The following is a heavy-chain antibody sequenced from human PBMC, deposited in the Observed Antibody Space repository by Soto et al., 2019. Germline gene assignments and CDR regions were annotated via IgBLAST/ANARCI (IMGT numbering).Heavy chain of an antibody. CDR2: IIPIFGTA. J-gene: IGHJ5*02. CDR3: ARDLRRKDYYDSSGYHPHWFDP. V-gene: IGHV1-69*13. D-gene: IGHD3-22*01. Sequence: ASVKVSCKASGGTFSSYAISWVRQAPGQGLEWMGGIIPIFGTANYAQKFQGRVTITADESTSTAYMELSSLRSEDTAVYYCARDLRRKDYYDSSGYHPHWFDPWGQGTLVTVSS. CDR1: GGTFSSYA.